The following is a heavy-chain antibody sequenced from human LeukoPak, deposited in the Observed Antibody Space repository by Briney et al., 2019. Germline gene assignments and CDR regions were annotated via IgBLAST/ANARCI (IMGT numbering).Heavy chain of an antibody. J-gene: IGHJ4*02. CDR1: GFTVSSNY. CDR3: ARVGDCGRASCYAIDY. Sequence: QPGRSLRLSCAASGFTVSSNYMSWVRQAPGKGLEWVSIIYSGGSTYYTDSVRGRFIISRDISENTLYLQMNSLRAEDTAVYYCARVGDCGRASCYAIDYWGQGTLVTVSS. CDR2: IYSGGST. D-gene: IGHD2-2*01. V-gene: IGHV3-66*01.